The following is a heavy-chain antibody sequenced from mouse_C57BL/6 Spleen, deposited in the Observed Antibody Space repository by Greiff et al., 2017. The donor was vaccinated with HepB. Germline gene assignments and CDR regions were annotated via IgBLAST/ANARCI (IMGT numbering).Heavy chain of an antibody. CDR3: ARGSHYYGSSYGYFDV. CDR2: FDREDGDY. CDR1: VLHNKVFY. V-gene: IGHV14-2*01. Sequence: EVQLQQSGAELVTTGVSHDFSCTASVLHNKVFYMHGVKQNSTEAVEGSRRFDREDGDYKYAPKFQGKATKTTDTSSNTAHLQLSSLKSEDTAVYYCARGSHYYGSSYGYFDVWGTGTTVTVSS. D-gene: IGHD1-1*01. J-gene: IGHJ1*03.